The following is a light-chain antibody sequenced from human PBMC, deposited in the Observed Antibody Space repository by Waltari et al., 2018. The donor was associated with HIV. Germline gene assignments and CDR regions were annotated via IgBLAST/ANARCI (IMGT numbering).Light chain of an antibody. CDR1: QDIGNH. Sequence: DIHMTQSPSSLSASVGGTVTITCRASQDIGNHLIWYRQRPGRGPELLIYDASTLEAGVPSKFNGRGSGTTFTFVISSLRPEDSATYFCQQFHSLPLTFGPGTTVDIK. J-gene: IGKJ3*01. CDR3: QQFHSLPLT. V-gene: IGKV1-33*01. CDR2: DAS.